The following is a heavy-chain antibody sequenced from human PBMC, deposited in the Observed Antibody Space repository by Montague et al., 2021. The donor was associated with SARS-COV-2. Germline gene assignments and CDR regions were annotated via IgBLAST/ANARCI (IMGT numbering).Heavy chain of an antibody. J-gene: IGHJ4*02. CDR2: IKAGNT. CDR1: GFSVSDSY. Sequence: SLRLSCAASGFSVSDSYMSWVRQAPGKGPEWVSIIKAGNTYYTDSVKGRFTMSRDNSKNTLSLQMNSLRDEDTAVYYCARGLQQRSNFDYWGQGTLVTVSP. D-gene: IGHD6-25*01. CDR3: ARGLQQRSNFDY. V-gene: IGHV3-53*01.